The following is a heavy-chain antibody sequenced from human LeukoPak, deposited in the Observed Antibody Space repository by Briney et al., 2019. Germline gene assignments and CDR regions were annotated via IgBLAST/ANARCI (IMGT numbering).Heavy chain of an antibody. J-gene: IGHJ4*02. CDR2: ISSSSSYI. Sequence: GGSLRLSCAASGFTFSSYSMNWVRQAPGKGLEWVSSISSSSSYIYYADSVKGRFTISRDNAKNSLYLQMNSLRAEDTAVYYCALERRYYDSSGYRADWGQGTLVTVSS. V-gene: IGHV3-21*01. CDR1: GFTFSSYS. D-gene: IGHD3-22*01. CDR3: ALERRYYDSSGYRAD.